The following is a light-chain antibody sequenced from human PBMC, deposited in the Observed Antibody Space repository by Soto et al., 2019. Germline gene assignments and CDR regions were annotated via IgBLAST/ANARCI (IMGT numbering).Light chain of an antibody. J-gene: IGKJ5*01. V-gene: IGKV1-33*01. Sequence: DIQMTQSPSSLSASVGDRGTMTCQASQDISDHLNWYQYKDGEAPQLLIYDASNLESGVPSRFSGSGSGTDFTLTISSLQPQDIATYYCQHFANLPMTFGQGTRLEIK. CDR3: QHFANLPMT. CDR1: QDISDH. CDR2: DAS.